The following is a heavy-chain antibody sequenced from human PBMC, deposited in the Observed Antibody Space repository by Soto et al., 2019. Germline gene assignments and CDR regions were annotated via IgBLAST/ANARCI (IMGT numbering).Heavy chain of an antibody. Sequence: SETLSLTCAVSGGSISSSNWWSWVRQPPGKGLEWIGEIYHSGSTNYNPSLKSRVTISVDKSKNQFSLKLSSVTAADTAVYYCARDRGSDYDFWSGYYDAFDIWGQGTMVTVS. V-gene: IGHV4-4*02. D-gene: IGHD3-3*01. CDR3: ARDRGSDYDFWSGYYDAFDI. CDR2: IYHSGST. J-gene: IGHJ3*02. CDR1: GGSISSSNW.